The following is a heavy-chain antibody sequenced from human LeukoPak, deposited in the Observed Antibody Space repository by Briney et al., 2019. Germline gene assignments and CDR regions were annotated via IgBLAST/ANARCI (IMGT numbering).Heavy chain of an antibody. CDR1: GGSISSSSYY. J-gene: IGHJ4*02. Sequence: SETLSLTCTVSGGSISSSSYYWGWIRQPPGKGLEWIGSIYYSGSTYYNPSLKSRVTISVDTSKNRFSLKLSSVTAADTAVYYCARLYGGNSDYWGQGTLVTVSS. CDR3: ARLYGGNSDY. CDR2: IYYSGST. D-gene: IGHD4-17*01. V-gene: IGHV4-39*01.